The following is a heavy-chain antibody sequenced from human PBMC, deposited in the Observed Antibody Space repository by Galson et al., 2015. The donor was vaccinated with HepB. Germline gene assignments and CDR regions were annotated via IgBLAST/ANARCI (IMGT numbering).Heavy chain of an antibody. CDR2: IRSKANSYAT. CDR3: TRRYGDHARDY. J-gene: IGHJ4*02. CDR1: GFTFSGSA. Sequence: SLRLSCAASGFTFSGSAMHWVRQASGKGLEWVGRIRSKANSYATAYAASVNGRFTISRDDSKNTAYLQMNSLKTEDTAVYYCTRRYGDHARDYWGQGTLVTVSS. D-gene: IGHD4-17*01. V-gene: IGHV3-73*01.